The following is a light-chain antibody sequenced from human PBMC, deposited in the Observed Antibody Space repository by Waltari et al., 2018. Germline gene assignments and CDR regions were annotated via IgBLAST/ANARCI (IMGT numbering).Light chain of an antibody. V-gene: IGLV2-14*03. CDR3: SSYSTGSVVV. CDR1: RSDIGCYKY. J-gene: IGLJ2*01. CDR2: DVT. Sequence: QSALTQPASVSASLGQPITISYTGTRSDIGCYKYVSWYQQHPGKAPKLILYDVTKRPSGVSLRFSGSKSGNTASLTISGLQAEDEADYFCSSYSTGSVVVFGGGTKLTVL.